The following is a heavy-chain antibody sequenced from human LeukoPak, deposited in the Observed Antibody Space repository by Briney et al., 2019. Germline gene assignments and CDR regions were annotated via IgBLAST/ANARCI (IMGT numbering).Heavy chain of an antibody. CDR3: AKAYYYGSGSYYGYFDY. CDR1: GFTFSSYG. D-gene: IGHD3-10*01. V-gene: IGHV3-23*01. J-gene: IGHJ4*02. CDR2: ISGSGGST. Sequence: GRSLRLSCAASGFTFSSYGMSWVRQAPGKGLEWVSAISGSGGSTYYADSVKGRFTISRDNSKNTLYLQMNSLRAEDTAVYYCAKAYYYGSGSYYGYFDYWGQGTLVTVSS.